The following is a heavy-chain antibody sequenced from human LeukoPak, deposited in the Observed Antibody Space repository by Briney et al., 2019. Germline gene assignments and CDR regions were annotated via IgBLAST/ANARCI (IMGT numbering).Heavy chain of an antibody. Sequence: GSSVKVSCKASGGTFSSYAINWVRQATGQGLEWMGWMNPNSGNTGYAQKFQGGVTMTRNTSISTAYMELSSLRSEDTAVYYCARIKPARAGYGDYGGGDYWGQGTLVTVSS. CDR3: ARIKPARAGYGDYGGGDY. V-gene: IGHV1-8*02. D-gene: IGHD4-17*01. CDR2: MNPNSGNT. J-gene: IGHJ4*02. CDR1: GGTFSSYA.